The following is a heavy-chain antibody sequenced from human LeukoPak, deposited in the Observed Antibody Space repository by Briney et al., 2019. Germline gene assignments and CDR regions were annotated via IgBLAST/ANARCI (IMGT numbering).Heavy chain of an antibody. V-gene: IGHV4-59*11. D-gene: IGHD6-13*01. Sequence: SETLSLTCTVSGDSMSNRLFRWLRHPPGKGREGLGYISGSETTNYNPSLKSRVWMSVDTSEKQFSLKLNSVTLADTALYYCASRTAGRTWYGVFDYWSRGTLVIVSS. CDR1: GDSMSNRL. CDR2: ISGSETT. J-gene: IGHJ4*02. CDR3: ASRTAGRTWYGVFDY.